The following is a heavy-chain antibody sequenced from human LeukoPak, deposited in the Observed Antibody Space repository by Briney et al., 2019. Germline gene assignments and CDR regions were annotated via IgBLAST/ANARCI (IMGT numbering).Heavy chain of an antibody. J-gene: IGHJ4*02. CDR1: GFTFTSSA. Sequence: SVKVSCKASGFTFTSSAVQWVRQARGQRLEWIGWIVVGSGNTNYAQKFQERVTITRDMSTSTAYMELSSLRSEDTAVYYCARTEVAATRAESPLGYWGQGTLVTVSS. CDR3: ARTEVAATRAESPLGY. V-gene: IGHV1-58*01. CDR2: IVVGSGNT. D-gene: IGHD2-15*01.